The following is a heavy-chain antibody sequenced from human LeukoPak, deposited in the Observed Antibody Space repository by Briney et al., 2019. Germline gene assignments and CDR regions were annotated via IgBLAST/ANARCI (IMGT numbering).Heavy chain of an antibody. D-gene: IGHD3-10*01. Sequence: SGPTLVNPTQTLTLTCTFSGFSLSTSGMCVSWIRQPPGKALEWLARIDWDDDEYYSTSLKTRLTISKDTSKNQVVLTMTNMDPVDTATYYCARTTTGSESLDYWGQGTLVTVSS. J-gene: IGHJ4*02. CDR3: ARTTTGSESLDY. V-gene: IGHV2-70*11. CDR2: IDWDDDE. CDR1: GFSLSTSGMC.